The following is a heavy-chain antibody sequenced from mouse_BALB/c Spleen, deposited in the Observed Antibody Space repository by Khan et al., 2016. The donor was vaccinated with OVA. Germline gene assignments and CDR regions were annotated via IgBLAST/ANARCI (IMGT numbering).Heavy chain of an antibody. V-gene: IGHV6-6*01. J-gene: IGHJ4*01. Sequence: EVKLEESGGGLVQPGGSMKLSCAASGFTFSDAWMDWVRQSPEKGLEWVAEIRSKLTNHATYYAESVKGRFTISRDDSKSSVYLQMNRLRAKDTGTYYGTRMVNTLYYYGMDYWGQGTSVTVSA. D-gene: IGHD2-1*01. CDR3: TRMVNTLYYYGMDY. CDR2: IRSKLTNHAT. CDR1: GFTFSDAW.